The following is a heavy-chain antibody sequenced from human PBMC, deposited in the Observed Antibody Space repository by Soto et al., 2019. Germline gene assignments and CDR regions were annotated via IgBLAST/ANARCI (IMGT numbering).Heavy chain of an antibody. J-gene: IGHJ4*02. D-gene: IGHD2-2*01. Sequence: QVQLVESGGGVVQPGRSLRLSCAASGFTFSSYGMHWVRQAPGKGLEWVAVISYDGSNKYYADSVKGRFTISRDNSKNTLYLQMNRLRAEDTAVYYCAKGEDRVVVPAAPAFDYWGQGTLVTVSS. CDR3: AKGEDRVVVPAAPAFDY. CDR2: ISYDGSNK. CDR1: GFTFSSYG. V-gene: IGHV3-30*18.